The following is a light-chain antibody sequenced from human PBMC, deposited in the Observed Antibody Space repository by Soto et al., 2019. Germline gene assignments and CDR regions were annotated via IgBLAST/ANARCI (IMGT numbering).Light chain of an antibody. J-gene: IGKJ4*01. Sequence: DIVWTQSPATLSLSAGDRATLSCRASQSVSSYLAWYQQKPGQAPRLLIYDASNRATGIPARFSGSGSGTDFTLTISSLEPEDFAVYFCQQRINWPLTFGGGTKVEIK. CDR3: QQRINWPLT. CDR1: QSVSSY. V-gene: IGKV3-11*01. CDR2: DAS.